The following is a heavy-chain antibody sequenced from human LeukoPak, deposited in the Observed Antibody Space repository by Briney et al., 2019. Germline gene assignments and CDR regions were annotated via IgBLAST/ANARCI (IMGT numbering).Heavy chain of an antibody. Sequence: GGSLRLSCAASGFTFSNAWMSWVRQAPGKGLEWVANIKQDGSDKYYVDSVKGRFTISRGNAKNSLYLQVNSLRVDDTAVYYCARLTGTTGFDYWGQGTLVTVSS. CDR3: ARLTGTTGFDY. V-gene: IGHV3-7*01. CDR1: GFTFSNAW. D-gene: IGHD1-1*01. CDR2: IKQDGSDK. J-gene: IGHJ4*02.